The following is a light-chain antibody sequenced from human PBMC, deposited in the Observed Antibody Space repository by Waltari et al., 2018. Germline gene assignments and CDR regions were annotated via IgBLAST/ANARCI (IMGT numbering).Light chain of an antibody. CDR3: QQSYSTPRT. J-gene: IGKJ1*01. CDR2: AAS. V-gene: IGKV1-39*01. CDR1: QSIRSY. Sequence: DIQMTQSPSSLSASVGDRVTITCRASQSIRSYLNWYQQKQGNAPKLLISAASSLQSGVPSRFSGVGSGTDFTLTISSLQPEDFATYYCQQSYSTPRTFGQGTKVEIK.